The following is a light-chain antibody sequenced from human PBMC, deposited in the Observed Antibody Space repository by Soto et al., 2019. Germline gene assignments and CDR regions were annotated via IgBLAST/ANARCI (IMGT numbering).Light chain of an antibody. Sequence: EIVLTQSPATLSLSPGERATLSCRASQSVSSYLAWYQQKPGQAPRLLIYDASNRATGIPARFSGSGSGTDFTRPISSREPEDFAVYYCQQRSNWHPLTFGGGTKVEIK. CDR3: QQRSNWHPLT. CDR2: DAS. V-gene: IGKV3-11*01. J-gene: IGKJ4*01. CDR1: QSVSSY.